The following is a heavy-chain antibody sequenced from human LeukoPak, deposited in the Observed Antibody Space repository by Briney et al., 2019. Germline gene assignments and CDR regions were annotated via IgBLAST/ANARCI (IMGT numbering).Heavy chain of an antibody. CDR1: GGSISSYY. V-gene: IGHV4-59*08. Sequence: SETLSLTCTVSGGSISSYYWSWIRQPPGKGLEWIGYIYYSGSTNYNPSLKSRVTISVDTSKNQFSLELSSVTAADTAVYYCARLGAYYYDSSGYYYNRYFDYWGQGILVTVSS. J-gene: IGHJ4*02. D-gene: IGHD3-22*01. CDR2: IYYSGST. CDR3: ARLGAYYYDSSGYYYNRYFDY.